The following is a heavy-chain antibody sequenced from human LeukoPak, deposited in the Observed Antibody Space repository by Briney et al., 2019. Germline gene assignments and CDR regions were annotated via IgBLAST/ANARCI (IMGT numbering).Heavy chain of an antibody. Sequence: GGSLRLSCAASGFTFSSYGMTWVRQAPGKGPEWVSVISGGGDSTHYADSVKGRFIISRDNSKNTLYLQMNSLRVEDTAVYYCAKDFRIGYSAHFDYWGQGALVTVSS. D-gene: IGHD2-21*01. CDR3: AKDFRIGYSAHFDY. CDR1: GFTFSSYG. V-gene: IGHV3-23*01. CDR2: ISGGGDST. J-gene: IGHJ4*02.